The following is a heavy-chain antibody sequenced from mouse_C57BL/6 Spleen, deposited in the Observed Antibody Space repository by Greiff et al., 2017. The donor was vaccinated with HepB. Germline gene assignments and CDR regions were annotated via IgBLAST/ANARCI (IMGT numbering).Heavy chain of an antibody. CDR3: ARSGGYDCTLVAY. J-gene: IGHJ3*01. CDR2: IYPRGGNT. CDR1: GYTFTGYG. V-gene: IGHV1-81*01. Sequence: QVQLQQSGAELVRPGASVKLSCKASGYTFTGYGIRWVKQSPEQGLEWIGEIYPRGGNTYYNEKFKGKATLTADKSSSTAYMQLRSLTSEDAAVYFCARSGGYDCTLVAYWGQGTTVTVSA. D-gene: IGHD3-1*01.